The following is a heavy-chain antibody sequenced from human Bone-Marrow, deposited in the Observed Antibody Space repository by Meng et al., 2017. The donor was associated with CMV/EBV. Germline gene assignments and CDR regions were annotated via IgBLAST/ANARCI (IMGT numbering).Heavy chain of an antibody. Sequence: GESLKISFAASGFTFSSYAMSWVRQAPGKGMEWVSVIYSGGSSTYYADSVKGRFTISRDFPKSTLYLQMNSLRAEDTAVYYWARGSGSGYEPADDWGLGTLVTVSS. J-gene: IGHJ4*02. CDR3: ARGSGSGYEPADD. CDR1: GFTFSSYA. D-gene: IGHD3-10*01. CDR2: IYSGGSST. V-gene: IGHV3-23*03.